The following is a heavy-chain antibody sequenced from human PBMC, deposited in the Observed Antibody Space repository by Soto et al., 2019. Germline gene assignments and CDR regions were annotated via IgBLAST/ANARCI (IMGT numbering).Heavy chain of an antibody. Sequence: ASVKVSCKASGYTFTSYAMHWVRQAPGQRLEWMGWINAFNGNTKYSQKFQGRVTITRDTSASTAYMELSSLRSEDTAVYYCARVGNIVVVTAIPDYYYYGMHXWGQGTTVTVS. J-gene: IGHJ6*02. CDR2: INAFNGNT. CDR1: GYTFTSYA. V-gene: IGHV1-3*01. CDR3: ARVGNIVVVTAIPDYYYYGMHX. D-gene: IGHD2-21*02.